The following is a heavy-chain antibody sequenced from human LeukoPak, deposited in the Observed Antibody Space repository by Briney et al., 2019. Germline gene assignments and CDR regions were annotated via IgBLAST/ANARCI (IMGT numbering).Heavy chain of an antibody. CDR2: IYTSGST. J-gene: IGHJ6*03. CDR3: AKSIASAGTNSCYYMDV. CDR1: GGSISSYY. V-gene: IGHV4-4*09. Sequence: SETLSLTCTVSGGSISSYYWSWIRQPPGKGLEWIGYIYTSGSTNYNPSLKSRVTISVDTSKNQFSLKLSSVTAADTAVYFCAKSIASAGTNSCYYMDVWGTRTTVTVSS. D-gene: IGHD6-13*01.